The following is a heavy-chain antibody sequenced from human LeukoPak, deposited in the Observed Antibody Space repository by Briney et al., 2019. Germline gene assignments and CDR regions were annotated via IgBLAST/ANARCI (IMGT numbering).Heavy chain of an antibody. CDR1: GFTVSSSYV. V-gene: IGHV3-23*01. J-gene: IGHJ4*02. D-gene: IGHD6-19*01. CDR2: ISGSGGST. CDR3: AKGTYSSGWY. Sequence: GGSLRLSCAASGFTVSSSYVMNWVRQAPGKGLEWVSAISGSGGSTDYADSVKGRFTISRDNSKNTLYLQMNSLRAEDTAVYYCAKGTYSSGWYWGQGTLVTVSS.